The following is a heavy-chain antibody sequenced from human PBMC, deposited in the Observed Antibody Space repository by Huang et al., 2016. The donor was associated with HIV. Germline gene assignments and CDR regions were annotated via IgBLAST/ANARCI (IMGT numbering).Heavy chain of an antibody. CDR1: GGSFSDQI. D-gene: IGHD3-16*01. CDR3: AMSLRYQYDSRSYWGRYFDY. CDR2: IIPLFRAP. J-gene: IGHJ4*02. V-gene: IGHV1-69*01. Sequence: QVQLEQSGPAVRKTGSSVKVSCQASGGSFSDQIISWVRQAPGQRFEWVGGIIPLFRAPAYAQEFKGRVTMTADESTATIYMELNSLTSEDTAVYYCAMSLRYQYDSRSYWGRYFDYWGQGTLVTVSS.